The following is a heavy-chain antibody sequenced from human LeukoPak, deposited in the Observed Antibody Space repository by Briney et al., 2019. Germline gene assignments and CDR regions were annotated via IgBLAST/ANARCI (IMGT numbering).Heavy chain of an antibody. J-gene: IGHJ4*02. CDR1: GGSISSSNW. D-gene: IGHD4-17*01. V-gene: IGHV4-4*02. CDR3: GAGAPSSFDY. Sequence: SETLSLTCAVSGGSISSSNWWSWVRQPPGKGLEWIGEIYHSGSTNYNPSLKSRVTISLDKSKNQFSLKLSSVTAADTAVYYCGAGAPSSFDYWGQGTLVTVSS. CDR2: IYHSGST.